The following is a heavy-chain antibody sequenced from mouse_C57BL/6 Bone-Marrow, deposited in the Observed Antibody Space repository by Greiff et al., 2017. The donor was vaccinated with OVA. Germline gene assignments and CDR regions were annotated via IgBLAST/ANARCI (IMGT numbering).Heavy chain of an antibody. D-gene: IGHD2-1*01. V-gene: IGHV5-15*01. CDR2: ISHLAYSI. CDR1: GFTFSDYG. Sequence: EVKLMESGGGLVQPGGSLKLSCAASGFTFSDYGMAWVRQAPRKGPEWVAFISHLAYSIYYADTVTGRFTISRENAKNTLYLEMSSLRSEDTAMYYCARLHYGISFAYWGQGTLVTVSA. J-gene: IGHJ3*01. CDR3: ARLHYGISFAY.